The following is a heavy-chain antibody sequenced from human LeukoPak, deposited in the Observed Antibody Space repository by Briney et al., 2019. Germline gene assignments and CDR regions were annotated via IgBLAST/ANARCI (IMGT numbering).Heavy chain of an antibody. CDR3: ARTEGCSSTSCYSGX. Sequence: GASVKVSCKVSGYTLTELSMHWVRQAPGKGLEWMGGFDPEDGETIYAQRFQGRVTMTEDTSTDTAYMELSSLRSEDTAVYYCARTEGCSSTSCYSGXWGQGTLVTVPS. V-gene: IGHV1-24*01. CDR1: GYTLTELS. J-gene: IGHJ4*02. D-gene: IGHD2-2*02. CDR2: FDPEDGET.